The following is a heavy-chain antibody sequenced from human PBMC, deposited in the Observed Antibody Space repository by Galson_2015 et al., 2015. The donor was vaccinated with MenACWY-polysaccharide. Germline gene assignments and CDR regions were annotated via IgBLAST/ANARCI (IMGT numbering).Heavy chain of an antibody. CDR3: ARVKGAQGPRYSMDV. CDR1: GASISNYY. CDR2: VYASGSI. D-gene: IGHD1-26*01. V-gene: IGHV4-4*07. J-gene: IGHJ6*02. Sequence: SETLSLTCTVSGASISNYYWTWIRQPAGKGLEWIGRVYASGSINSNPSLKSRLTMSVDTSKNQFSLGLSPVTAADTAIYYCARVKGAQGPRYSMDVWGQGTTVTVSS.